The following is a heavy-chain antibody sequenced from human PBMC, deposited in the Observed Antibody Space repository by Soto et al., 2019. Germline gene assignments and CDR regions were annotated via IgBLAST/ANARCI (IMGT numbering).Heavy chain of an antibody. Sequence: GGSLRLSCAASGFTFSSYAMHWVRQAPGKGLEYVSAISSNGGSTYYANSVKGRFTISRDNSKNTLYLQMGSLRAKDMAVYYCAREAGGYCSSTSCYDGPGAFDIWGQGTMVTVSS. CDR1: GFTFSSYA. V-gene: IGHV3-64*01. CDR3: AREAGGYCSSTSCYDGPGAFDI. D-gene: IGHD2-2*01. CDR2: ISSNGGST. J-gene: IGHJ3*02.